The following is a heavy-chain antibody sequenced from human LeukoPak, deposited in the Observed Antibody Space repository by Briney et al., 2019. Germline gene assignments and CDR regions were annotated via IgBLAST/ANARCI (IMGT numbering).Heavy chain of an antibody. V-gene: IGHV3-7*05. Sequence: PGGCLRLSCAASAFTFRTYWMSWVRQAPGKGLEWVAMIKPDGSEKFYVDPVKGRFTISRDNAKNSLYLQMNSLRAEDTAFYYCARDWGYCSGDGCQQRFDYWGQGTLVTVSS. CDR3: ARDWGYCSGDGCQQRFDY. D-gene: IGHD2-15*01. CDR2: IKPDGSEK. CDR1: AFTFRTYW. J-gene: IGHJ4*02.